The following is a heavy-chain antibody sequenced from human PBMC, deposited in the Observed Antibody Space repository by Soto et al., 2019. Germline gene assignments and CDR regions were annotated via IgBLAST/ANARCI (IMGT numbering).Heavy chain of an antibody. CDR1: GGSISSGGYY. V-gene: IGHV4-31*03. Sequence: KTSETLSLNCTVSGGSISSGGYYWSWIRQLPGKGLEWIGYIYYSGSTYYNPSVKSRVTISVDTSNNQFSLKLSSVIAVVTAVYYCARDGGNDAFDIWGQGTMVTVSS. J-gene: IGHJ3*02. D-gene: IGHD2-15*01. CDR3: ARDGGNDAFDI. CDR2: IYYSGST.